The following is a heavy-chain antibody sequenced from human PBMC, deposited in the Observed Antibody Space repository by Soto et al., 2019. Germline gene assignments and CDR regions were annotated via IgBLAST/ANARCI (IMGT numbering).Heavy chain of an antibody. CDR2: IIPIFGTA. CDR3: ASGSYCINGVCYSPWYFDY. Sequence: SVKVSCKASGGTFSSYAISWVRQAPGQGLEWMGGIIPIFGTANYAQKFQGRVTITADKSTSTAYMELSSLRSEDTAVYYCASGSYCINGVCYSPWYFDYWGQGTLVTVSS. CDR1: GGTFSSYA. V-gene: IGHV1-69*06. D-gene: IGHD2-8*01. J-gene: IGHJ4*02.